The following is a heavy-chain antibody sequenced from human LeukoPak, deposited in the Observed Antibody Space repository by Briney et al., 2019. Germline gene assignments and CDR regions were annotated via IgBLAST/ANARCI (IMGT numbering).Heavy chain of an antibody. V-gene: IGHV4-59*08. Sequence: SETLSLTCTVSGGSISSYYWSWIRQPSGKGLEWIGYIYYSGSTNYNPSLKSRVTISVDTSKNQFSLKLSSVTAADTAVYYCARHGSYGYGTYGMDVWGQGTTVTVSS. D-gene: IGHD5-18*01. CDR1: GGSISSYY. CDR3: ARHGSYGYGTYGMDV. J-gene: IGHJ6*02. CDR2: IYYSGST.